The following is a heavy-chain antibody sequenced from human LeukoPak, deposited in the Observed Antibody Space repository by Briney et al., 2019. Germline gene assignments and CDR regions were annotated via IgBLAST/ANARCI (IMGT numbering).Heavy chain of an antibody. CDR2: ISTDSGNT. CDR1: GYTFTSSD. Sequence: ASVKVSCKASGYTFTSSDISWVRHAPGQGLEWMGWISTDSGNTNYAQKLQGRVTMTTDTSTSTAYMELRSLRSDDTAAYYCARDRLGDPDSHPDHVAFDLWGQGTMVTVSS. V-gene: IGHV1-18*01. J-gene: IGHJ3*01. CDR3: ARDRLGDPDSHPDHVAFDL. D-gene: IGHD3-16*01.